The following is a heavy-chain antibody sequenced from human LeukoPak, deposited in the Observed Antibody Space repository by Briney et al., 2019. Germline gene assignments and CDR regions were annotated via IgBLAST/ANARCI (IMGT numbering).Heavy chain of an antibody. Sequence: SVKVSCKASGGTFSSYGISWVRQAPGQGLEWMGRIIPIVGITNYAQKFQGRVTVTADNSTRTAYMELSSLTSEDTAVYYCARGLHFTMVRGGTTNYYYGMDVWGQGTSVTVSS. CDR2: IIPIVGIT. CDR3: ARGLHFTMVRGGTTNYYYGMDV. J-gene: IGHJ6*02. V-gene: IGHV1-69*04. CDR1: GGTFSSYG. D-gene: IGHD3-10*01.